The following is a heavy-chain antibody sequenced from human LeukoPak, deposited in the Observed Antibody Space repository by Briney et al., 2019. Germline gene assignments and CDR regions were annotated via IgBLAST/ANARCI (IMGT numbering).Heavy chain of an antibody. V-gene: IGHV3-23*01. J-gene: IGHJ4*02. CDR3: AKDYAVGSIDY. D-gene: IGHD4-23*01. CDR2: VSTSGVGT. Sequence: PGGSLRLSCAASGFSFSSYSMNWVRQAPGKGLEWVSSVSTSGVGTYYADSVRGRFTISRDNSKNTVFLQMNSLRAEDSAVYYCAKDYAVGSIDYWGQGTLVTVSS. CDR1: GFSFSSYS.